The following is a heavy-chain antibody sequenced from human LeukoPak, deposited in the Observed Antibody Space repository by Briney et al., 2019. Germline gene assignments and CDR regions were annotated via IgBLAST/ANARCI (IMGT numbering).Heavy chain of an antibody. J-gene: IGHJ5*02. CDR2: FEPISGTK. Sequence: ASVKVSCKTSGYPFSSYYMHWVRQAPGQGLEWMGIFEPISGTKRVAEKFQGRVNMTRDTATSTVYMELSSLRPEDTAMYYCARDKKEVAHYDWFDPWGQGTQVTVSS. V-gene: IGHV1-46*01. CDR3: ARDKKEVAHYDWFDP. CDR1: GYPFSSYY. D-gene: IGHD3-16*01.